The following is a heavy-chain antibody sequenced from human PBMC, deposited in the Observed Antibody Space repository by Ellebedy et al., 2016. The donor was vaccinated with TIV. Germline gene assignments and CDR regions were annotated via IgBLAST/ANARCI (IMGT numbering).Heavy chain of an antibody. CDR2: ISDDGFST. J-gene: IGHJ4*01. D-gene: IGHD6-19*01. CDR1: GFTFSSYA. V-gene: IGHV3-23*01. CDR3: AKGRGSGWYMYPIDY. Sequence: GESLKISCAASGFTFSSYAMSWVRPAPGKGLEWISGISDDGFSTYNADSVKGRFAVSRDNSKDTLFLQMNNRRAEDAAVYYCAKGRGSGWYMYPIDYWGHGTLVTVSS.